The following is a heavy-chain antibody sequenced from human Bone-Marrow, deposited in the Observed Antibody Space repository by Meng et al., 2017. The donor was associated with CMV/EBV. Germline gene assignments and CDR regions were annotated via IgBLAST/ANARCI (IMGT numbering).Heavy chain of an antibody. Sequence: GSLRLSCAVYGGSFSGYYWSWIRQPPGKGLEWIGEINHSGSTKYNPSLKSRVTISVDTSKNQFSLKLSSVTAADTAVYYCASIVVVPAVPDYRHFDPWGQGTLVTVYS. J-gene: IGHJ5*02. CDR3: ASIVVVPAVPDYRHFDP. V-gene: IGHV4-34*01. CDR1: GGSFSGYY. D-gene: IGHD2-2*01. CDR2: INHSGST.